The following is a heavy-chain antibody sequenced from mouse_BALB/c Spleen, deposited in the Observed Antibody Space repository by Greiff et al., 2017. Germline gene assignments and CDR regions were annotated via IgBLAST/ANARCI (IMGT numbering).Heavy chain of an antibody. CDR1: GYTFTSYY. Sequence: VQLQQSGAELVKPGASVKLSCKASGYTFTSYYMYWVKQRPGQGLEWIGEINPSNGGTNFNEKFKRKATLTVDKSSSTAYMQLSSLTSDDSAVYYCTRSRHYYGLDYWGQGTSVIVSS. V-gene: IGHV1S16*01. J-gene: IGHJ4*01. CDR2: INPSNGGT. D-gene: IGHD1-2*01. CDR3: TRSRHYYGLDY.